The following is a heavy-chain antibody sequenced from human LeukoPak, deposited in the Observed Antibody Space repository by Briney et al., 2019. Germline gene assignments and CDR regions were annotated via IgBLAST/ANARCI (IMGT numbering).Heavy chain of an antibody. D-gene: IGHD5-12*01. CDR2: IIPIFGTA. CDR3: AREHSGYDFPGRDYYYMDV. CDR1: GGTFSSYA. J-gene: IGHJ6*03. V-gene: IGHV1-69*13. Sequence: SVKVSCKASGGTFSSYAISWVRQAPGQGLEWMGGIIPIFGTANYAQKFQGRVTITADESTSTAYMELSSLRAEDTAVYYCAREHSGYDFPGRDYYYMDVWGKGTTVTVSS.